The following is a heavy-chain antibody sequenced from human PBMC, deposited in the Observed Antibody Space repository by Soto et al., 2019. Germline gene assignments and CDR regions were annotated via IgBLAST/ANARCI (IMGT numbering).Heavy chain of an antibody. V-gene: IGHV4-34*01. D-gene: IGHD2-8*02. CDR2: INHSGST. J-gene: IGHJ4*02. Sequence: SETLSLTCAVYGGSFSGYYWTWIRQPPGTGLEWIGEINHSGSTNYNPSLKSRATISVDTSKNQFSLELTSVTAADTAVYYCARDKITGLFDYWGQGTLVT. CDR1: GGSFSGYY. CDR3: ARDKITGLFDY.